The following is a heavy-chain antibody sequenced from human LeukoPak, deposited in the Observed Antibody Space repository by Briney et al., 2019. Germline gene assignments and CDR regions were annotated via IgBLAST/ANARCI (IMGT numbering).Heavy chain of an antibody. D-gene: IGHD6-19*01. CDR1: GFTFTSSA. J-gene: IGHJ5*02. Sequence: ASVKVSCKASGFTFTSSAMQWVRQARGQRLEWIGWIVVGSGNTNYAQKFQERVTITRDMSTSTAYMELSSLRSEDTAVYSCAAVSNREGSSGLYNWFDPWGQGTLVTVSS. V-gene: IGHV1-58*02. CDR2: IVVGSGNT. CDR3: AAVSNREGSSGLYNWFDP.